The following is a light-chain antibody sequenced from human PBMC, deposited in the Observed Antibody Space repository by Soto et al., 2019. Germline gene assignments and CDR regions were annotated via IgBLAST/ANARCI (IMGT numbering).Light chain of an antibody. J-gene: IGLJ7*01. CDR1: NIGIKA. CDR2: DDG. CDR3: QVWHSGTDHPV. Sequence: SYELTQPPSLSVAPGQTARMTCGGNNIGIKAVHWCQQRPGQAPVLVVHDDGDRPSGIPDRFSGSNSGNTATLTITRVEAGDEADYYCQVWHSGTDHPVFGGGTQLTVL. V-gene: IGLV3-21*02.